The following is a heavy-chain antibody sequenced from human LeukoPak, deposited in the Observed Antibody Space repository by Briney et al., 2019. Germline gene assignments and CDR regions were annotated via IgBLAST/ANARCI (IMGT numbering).Heavy chain of an antibody. D-gene: IGHD2-15*01. Sequence: GGSLRLSCAASGFTFSSYAMSWVRQAPGKGLEWVSAISGSGGSTYYADSVKGRFTISRDNSKNTLYLQMNSLRAEDTAVYYCAKSKDIVVVVAATPLDYWGQGTLVTVSS. J-gene: IGHJ4*02. V-gene: IGHV3-23*01. CDR1: GFTFSSYA. CDR2: ISGSGGST. CDR3: AKSKDIVVVVAATPLDY.